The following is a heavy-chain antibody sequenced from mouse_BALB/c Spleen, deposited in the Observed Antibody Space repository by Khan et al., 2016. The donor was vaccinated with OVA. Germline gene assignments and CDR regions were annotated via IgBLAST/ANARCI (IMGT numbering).Heavy chain of an antibody. CDR2: ISYSGST. V-gene: IGHV3-2*02. Sequence: EVQLQESGPGLVKPSQSLSLTCTVTGYSITSDYAWNWFRQFPGNKLEWLGYISYSGSTRYNPSLHSRLSITRDTSKNQFFLQLNSVTAEETATYYCAKSIMAKWGQGTTLTVTS. CDR1: GYSITSDYA. J-gene: IGHJ2*01. CDR3: AKSIMAK.